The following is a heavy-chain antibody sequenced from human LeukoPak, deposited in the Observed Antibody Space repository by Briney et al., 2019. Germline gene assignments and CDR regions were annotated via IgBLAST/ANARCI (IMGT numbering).Heavy chain of an antibody. V-gene: IGHV3-30*04. CDR1: GFTSSIYS. J-gene: IGHJ4*02. CDR2: MPYDGVDE. D-gene: IGHD3-22*01. Sequence: GRSLRLSCTTTGFTSSIYSMHWVRQAPGKGLEWVAVMPYDGVDEYYADSVKGRFTIFRDNSKDTLYLQMNSLRAEDTAVYYCAKDRGITMIVVGDHFDYWGQGTLVTVSS. CDR3: AKDRGITMIVVGDHFDY.